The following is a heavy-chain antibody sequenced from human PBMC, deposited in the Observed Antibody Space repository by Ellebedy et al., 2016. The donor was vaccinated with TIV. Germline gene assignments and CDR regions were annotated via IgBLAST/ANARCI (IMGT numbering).Heavy chain of an antibody. Sequence: ASVKVSXKASGYTFTSYAMHWVRQAPGQRLEWMGWINAGNGNTKYSQKFQGRVTITRDTSASTAYMELSSLRSEDTAVYYCARGGYYYAGFDYWGQGTLVTVSS. V-gene: IGHV1-3*01. D-gene: IGHD3-22*01. CDR2: INAGNGNT. J-gene: IGHJ4*02. CDR3: ARGGYYYAGFDY. CDR1: GYTFTSYA.